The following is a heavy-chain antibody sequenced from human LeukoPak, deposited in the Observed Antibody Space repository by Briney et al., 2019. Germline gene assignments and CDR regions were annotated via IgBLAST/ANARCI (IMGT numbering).Heavy chain of an antibody. CDR1: GYTFTSYY. CDR3: ARDPGEEGYSNYWGFDY. Sequence: ASVKVSCKASGYTFTSYYMHWVRQAPGQGLEWMGIINPSGGSTSYAQKFQGRVTMTRDTSTSTVYMELSSLRSEDTAVYYCARDPGEEGYSNYWGFDYWGQGTLVTVSS. D-gene: IGHD4-11*01. V-gene: IGHV1-46*01. CDR2: INPSGGST. J-gene: IGHJ4*02.